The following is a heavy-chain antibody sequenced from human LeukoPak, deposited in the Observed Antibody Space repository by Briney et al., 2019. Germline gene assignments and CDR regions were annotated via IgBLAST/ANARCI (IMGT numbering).Heavy chain of an antibody. J-gene: IGHJ4*02. CDR2: FDPGDGET. D-gene: IGHD3-16*02. V-gene: IGHV1-24*01. CDR3: ATHMITFGGVIVTLDY. Sequence: ASVKVSCKVSGYTLTELSMHWVRQAPGKGLEWMGGFDPGDGETIYAQKFQGRVTMTEDTSTDTAYMELSSLRSEDTAVYYCATHMITFGGVIVTLDYWGQGTLVTVSS. CDR1: GYTLTELS.